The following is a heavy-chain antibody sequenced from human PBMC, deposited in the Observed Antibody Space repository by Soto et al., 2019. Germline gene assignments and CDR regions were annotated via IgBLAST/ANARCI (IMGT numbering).Heavy chain of an antibody. CDR1: GGTFSSYA. Sequence: QVQLVQSGAEVKKPGSSVKVSCKASGGTFSSYAISWVRQAPGQGLEWMGGIIPIFGTANYAQKFQGRVTIAADESTSTAYMELSSLRSEDTAVYYCASGRQYYDSSAHYFDYWGQGTLVTVSS. D-gene: IGHD3-22*01. CDR3: ASGRQYYDSSAHYFDY. J-gene: IGHJ4*02. CDR2: IIPIFGTA. V-gene: IGHV1-69*01.